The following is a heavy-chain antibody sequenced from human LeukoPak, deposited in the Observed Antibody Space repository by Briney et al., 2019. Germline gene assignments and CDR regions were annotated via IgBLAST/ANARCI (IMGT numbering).Heavy chain of an antibody. CDR3: ARSPRDFWSGYFYYFDY. J-gene: IGHJ4*02. D-gene: IGHD3-3*01. V-gene: IGHV1-46*01. CDR1: GYTFTSYY. CDR2: IKPSGGST. Sequence: ASVKVSCKASGYTFTSYYMHWVRQAPGQGLEWMGIIKPSGGSTSYAQKFQGRVTMTRDTSTSTVYMELSSLRSEDTAVYYCARSPRDFWSGYFYYFDYWGQGTLVTVSS.